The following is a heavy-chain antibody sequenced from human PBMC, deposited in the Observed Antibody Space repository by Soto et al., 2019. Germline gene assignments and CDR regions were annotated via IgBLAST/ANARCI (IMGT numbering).Heavy chain of an antibody. CDR1: GFTFSSYA. D-gene: IGHD6-19*01. CDR2: ISGSGGST. J-gene: IGHJ4*01. CDR3: AKYRDMGYSSGWSHFDY. Sequence: GGSLRLSCAASGFTFSSYAMSWVRQAPGKGLEWVSAISGSGGSTYYADSVKGRFTISRDNSKNTLYLQMNSLRAEDTAVYYCAKYRDMGYSSGWSHFDYWGQGTLVTVSS. V-gene: IGHV3-23*01.